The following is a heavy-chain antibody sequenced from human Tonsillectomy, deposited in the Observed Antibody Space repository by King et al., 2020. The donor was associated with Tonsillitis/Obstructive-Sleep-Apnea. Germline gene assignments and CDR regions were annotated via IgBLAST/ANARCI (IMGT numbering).Heavy chain of an antibody. CDR2: ISAHNGNT. J-gene: IGHJ6*03. D-gene: IGHD3-3*01. CDR3: ASSTIFGVVIYYMDV. V-gene: IGHV1-18*01. Sequence: QLVQSGAEVKKPGASVKVSCKASGYTFTSYGISWVRQAPGQGLEWMGWISAHNGNTNYAQKVQGRVTMTTDTSTSTAYMELRSRRSDDTAVYYCASSTIFGVVIYYMDVWGKGTTVTVSS. CDR1: GYTFTSYG.